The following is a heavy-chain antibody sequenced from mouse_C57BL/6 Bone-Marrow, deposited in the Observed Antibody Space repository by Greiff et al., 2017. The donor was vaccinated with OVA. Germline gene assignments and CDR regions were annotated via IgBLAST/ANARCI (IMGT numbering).Heavy chain of an antibody. CDR3: AREDGNYLFDY. CDR1: GYTFTSYW. Sequence: VQLQQPGAELVKPGASVTMSCKASGYTFTSYWITWVKQRPGQGLEWIGDIYPGSGSTNYNEKFKSKATLTVDTSSSTAYMQLSSLTSDDSAVYYCAREDGNYLFDYWGQGTTLSVSS. V-gene: IGHV1-55*01. CDR2: IYPGSGST. D-gene: IGHD2-1*01. J-gene: IGHJ2*01.